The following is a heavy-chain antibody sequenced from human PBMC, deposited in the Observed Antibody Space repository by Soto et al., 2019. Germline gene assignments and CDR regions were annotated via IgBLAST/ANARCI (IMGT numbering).Heavy chain of an antibody. CDR3: ARVDVDTAMVLPYFDY. CDR1: DGSISSYY. Sequence: SDTLSLTCSVSDGSISSYYWSWIRQPPEKGLEWIGYIYYSGSTNYNPSLKSRVTISVDTSKNQFSLKLSSVTAADTAVYYCARVDVDTAMVLPYFDYWGQGTLVTVSS. J-gene: IGHJ4*02. CDR2: IYYSGST. V-gene: IGHV4-59*01. D-gene: IGHD5-18*01.